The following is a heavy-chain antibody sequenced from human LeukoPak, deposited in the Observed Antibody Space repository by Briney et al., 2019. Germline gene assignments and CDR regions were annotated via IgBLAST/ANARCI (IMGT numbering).Heavy chain of an antibody. J-gene: IGHJ5*02. CDR3: ARSYSGSYLNWFDP. D-gene: IGHD1-26*01. V-gene: IGHV4-59*01. CDR2: IYYSGST. CDR1: GGSISSYY. Sequence: PSETLSLTCTVSGGSISSYYWSWIRQPPGKGLGGIGYIYYSGSTNYNPSLKSRVTISVDTSKNQFSLKLSSVTAADTAVYYCARSYSGSYLNWFDPWGQGTLVTVSS.